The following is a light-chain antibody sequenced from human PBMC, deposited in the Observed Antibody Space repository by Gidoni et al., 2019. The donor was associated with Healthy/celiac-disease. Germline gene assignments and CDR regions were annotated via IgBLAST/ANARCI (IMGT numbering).Light chain of an antibody. CDR1: SSNIGAGYD. J-gene: IGLJ3*02. Sequence: HSVLTQPPSVSGAPGQRVTISFTGSSSNIGAGYDVHWYQQLPGPAPKLLIYGNSNRPSGVPDRFSGSKSGTSASLAITGLQAEDEADYYCQSYDSSLSGWVFGGGTKLTVL. CDR3: QSYDSSLSGWV. CDR2: GNS. V-gene: IGLV1-40*01.